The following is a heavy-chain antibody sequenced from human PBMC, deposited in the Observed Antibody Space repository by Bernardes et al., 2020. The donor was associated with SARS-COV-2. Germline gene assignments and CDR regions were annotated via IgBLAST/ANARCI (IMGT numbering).Heavy chain of an antibody. J-gene: IGHJ4*02. V-gene: IGHV4-34*01. Sequence: SETLSLTCAVYGGSFSGYYWSWIRQPPGKGLEWIGEINHSGSTNYNPSLKSRVTISVDTSKNQFSLKLSSVTAADTAVYYCARGHPPHYYDSSGYFYWGQGTLVTVSS. CDR2: INHSGST. CDR3: ARGHPPHYYDSSGYFY. D-gene: IGHD3-22*01. CDR1: GGSFSGYY.